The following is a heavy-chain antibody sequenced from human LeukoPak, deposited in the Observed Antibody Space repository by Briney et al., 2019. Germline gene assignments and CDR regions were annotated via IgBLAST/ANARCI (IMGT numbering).Heavy chain of an antibody. J-gene: IGHJ3*02. CDR3: ARFGSSTWYKGAFDI. CDR1: GGSFSGYY. D-gene: IGHD6-13*01. Sequence: SETLSLTCAVYGGSFSGYYWSWIRQPPGKGLEWIGEINHSGSTNYNPSLKSRVTILVDTSKNQFSLNLTSVTAADTAVYYCARFGSSTWYKGAFDIWGQGTMVTVAS. V-gene: IGHV4-34*01. CDR2: INHSGST.